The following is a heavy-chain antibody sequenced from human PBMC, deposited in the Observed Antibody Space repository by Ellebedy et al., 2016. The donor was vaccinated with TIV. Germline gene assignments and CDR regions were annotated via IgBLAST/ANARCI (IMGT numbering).Heavy chain of an antibody. Sequence: PGGSLRLSCRASGFTFSNYWMNWVRQAPGKGLEWVANINKDGSEKNYVDSVKGRFTISRDNAKNSLYLQMNTLRAEDTALYYCASNILLWFVELPNSFDFWGQGTLVTVSS. CDR1: GFTFSNYW. J-gene: IGHJ4*02. V-gene: IGHV3-7*03. CDR3: ASNILLWFVELPNSFDF. D-gene: IGHD3-10*01. CDR2: INKDGSEK.